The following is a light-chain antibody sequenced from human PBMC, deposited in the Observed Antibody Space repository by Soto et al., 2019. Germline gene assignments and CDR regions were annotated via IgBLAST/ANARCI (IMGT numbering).Light chain of an antibody. V-gene: IGKV1-12*01. CDR3: QQSYSTPYT. CDR2: AIS. CDR1: QDIGNL. J-gene: IGKJ2*01. Sequence: EIQITQKPSSVSASVGDRVTLSCRASQDIGNLLAWYQQKPGKAPKLLMYAISTLQSGVPSRFGGSGSGTEFTLTISSLQPDDFATYYCQQSYSTPYTFGQGT.